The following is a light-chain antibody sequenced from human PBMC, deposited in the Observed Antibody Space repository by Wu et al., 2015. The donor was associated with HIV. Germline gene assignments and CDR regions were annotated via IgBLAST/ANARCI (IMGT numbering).Light chain of an antibody. CDR1: HSVSSS. J-gene: IGKJ5*01. CDR3: RQRDNWPLI. Sequence: EIVLTQSPATLSLSPGERATLSCRASHSVSSSLAWYQQKPGQAPRLLIYAASNRATDVSARFSGSGSGTDFTLTISSLEPEDFAIYYCRQRDNWPLIFGQGTRLEIK. CDR2: AAS. V-gene: IGKV3-11*01.